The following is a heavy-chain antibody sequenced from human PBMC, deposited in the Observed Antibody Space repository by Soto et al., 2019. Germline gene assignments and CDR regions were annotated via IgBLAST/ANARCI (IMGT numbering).Heavy chain of an antibody. CDR1: GYTFTSYG. Sequence: ASVKVSCKASGYTFTSYGISWVRQAPGQGLEWMGWISAYNGNTNYAQKLQGRVTMTTDTSTSTAYMELRSLRSDDTAVYYCARDRYNWNDASMDYYYYMDVWGKGTTVTVSS. CDR3: ARDRYNWNDASMDYYYYMDV. CDR2: ISAYNGNT. J-gene: IGHJ6*03. D-gene: IGHD1-1*01. V-gene: IGHV1-18*01.